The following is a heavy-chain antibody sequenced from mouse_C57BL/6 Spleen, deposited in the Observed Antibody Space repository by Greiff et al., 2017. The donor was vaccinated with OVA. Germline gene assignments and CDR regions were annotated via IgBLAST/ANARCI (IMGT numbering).Heavy chain of an antibody. CDR3: ARDQWFAY. V-gene: IGHV5-16*01. CDR2: INYDGSST. J-gene: IGHJ3*01. CDR1: GFTFSDYY. Sequence: EVKLVESEGGLVQPGSSMKLSCTASGFTFSDYYMAWVRQVPEKGLEWVANINYDGSSTYYLDSLKSRFIISRDNAKNILYLQMSSLKSEDTATYYCARDQWFAYWGQGTLVTVSA.